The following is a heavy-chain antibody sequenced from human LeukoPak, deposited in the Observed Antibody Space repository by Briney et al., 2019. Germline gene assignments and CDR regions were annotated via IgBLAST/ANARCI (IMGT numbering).Heavy chain of an antibody. CDR1: GYTFTGYY. V-gene: IGHV1-2*02. D-gene: IGHD3-9*01. CDR3: ASGNRYVVLTR. CDR2: INPNSGGT. Sequence: ASVKVSFKASGYTFTGYYMHWVRQAPGQGLEWMGWINPNSGGTSYAQKFQGRVTMTRDTSISTAYMELSRLRSDDTAVYYCASGNRYVVLTRWGQGALVTVSS. J-gene: IGHJ4*02.